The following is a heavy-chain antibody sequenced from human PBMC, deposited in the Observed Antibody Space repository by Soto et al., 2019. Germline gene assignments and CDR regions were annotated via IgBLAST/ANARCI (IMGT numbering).Heavy chain of an antibody. Sequence: PGGSLRLSCAASGFTFSSYAMSWVRQAPGKGLVWVARIKSDGSSTAYADSVKGRFTISRGNAKNTLYLQMNSLRVEDTAVYYCARDRPEVLNPTDNPRFDDWGQGTQVTVSS. CDR2: IKSDGSST. CDR1: GFTFSSYA. D-gene: IGHD6-6*01. J-gene: IGHJ4*02. CDR3: ARDRPEVLNPTDNPRFDD. V-gene: IGHV3-74*01.